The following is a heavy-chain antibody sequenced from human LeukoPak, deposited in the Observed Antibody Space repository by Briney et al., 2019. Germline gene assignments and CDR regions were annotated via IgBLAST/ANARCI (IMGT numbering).Heavy chain of an antibody. CDR1: GYTFTSYG. V-gene: IGHV1-18*01. J-gene: IGHJ5*02. Sequence: ASVKVSCKASGYTFTSYGISWVRQAPGQGLEWMGWISAYNGNTNYAQKLQGRVTMTTDTSTSTAFMELRSLRSDDTAVYYCARDEDWNYGTAYDWFDPWGQGTLVTVSS. D-gene: IGHD1-7*01. CDR2: ISAYNGNT. CDR3: ARDEDWNYGTAYDWFDP.